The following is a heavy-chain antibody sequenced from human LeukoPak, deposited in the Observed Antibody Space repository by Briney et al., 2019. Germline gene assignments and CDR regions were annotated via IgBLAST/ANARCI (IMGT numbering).Heavy chain of an antibody. CDR1: GGSFSGYY. CDR2: INHSGST. J-gene: IGHJ4*02. CDR3: ARVGDGYNLSYFDY. V-gene: IGHV4-34*01. D-gene: IGHD5-24*01. Sequence: SETLSLTCAVYGGSFSGYYWSWIRQPPGKGLEWIGEINHSGSTNYNPSLKSRVTISVDTSKNQFSLKLSSVTAADTAVYYCARVGDGYNLSYFDYWGQGTLVTVSS.